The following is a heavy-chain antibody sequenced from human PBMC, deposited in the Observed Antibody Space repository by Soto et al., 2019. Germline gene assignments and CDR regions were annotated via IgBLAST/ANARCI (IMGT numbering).Heavy chain of an antibody. CDR2: ISADNGNT. J-gene: IGHJ6*03. Sequence: QDQLVQSGVEVKKPGASVKVSCKASGYSFTNYGITWVRQAPGQGFEWMGWISADNGNTNYAQKFQGRVTMTTDASTSTAYLELRSLRSDDTAVYYCARDRGVAPPVAGNTHYYYSMDVWGKGTTVTVSS. CDR1: GYSFTNYG. D-gene: IGHD6-19*01. CDR3: ARDRGVAPPVAGNTHYYYSMDV. V-gene: IGHV1-18*01.